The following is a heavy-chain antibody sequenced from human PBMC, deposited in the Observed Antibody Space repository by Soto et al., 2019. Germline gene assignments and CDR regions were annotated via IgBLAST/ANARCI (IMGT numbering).Heavy chain of an antibody. CDR1: GFTVSNNF. CDR3: ARDGNGQRGSPH. V-gene: IGHV3-53*02. J-gene: IGHJ4*02. D-gene: IGHD3-16*01. CDR2: IYSGGRI. Sequence: VQLVESGGGLIQAGGSLRLSCAVSGFTVSNNFMMWVRQAPGKGLEWVSLIYSGGRISYADSVKGRFTISRDGSMNMLYLQMNSLTAEDTAVYYCARDGNGQRGSPHWGQGTLVNVSS.